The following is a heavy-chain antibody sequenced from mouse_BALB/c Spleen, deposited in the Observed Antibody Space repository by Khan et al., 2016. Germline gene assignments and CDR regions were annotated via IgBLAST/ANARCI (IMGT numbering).Heavy chain of an antibody. Sequence: VQLQQSGPDLVKPGASVKISCKASGYSFSGYYLDWVKQSHDKSLEWIGRINPNNGGSKYNQKFKDKTILTVDRSSTTAYMELRSRTSEDSAVYYCLRDAMDYWGQGTSVTVSS. V-gene: IGHV1-18*01. J-gene: IGHJ4*01. CDR3: LRDAMDY. CDR1: GYSFSGYY. CDR2: INPNNGGS.